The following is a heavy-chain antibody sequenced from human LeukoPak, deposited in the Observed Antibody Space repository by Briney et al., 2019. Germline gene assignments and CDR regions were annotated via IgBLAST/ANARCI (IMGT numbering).Heavy chain of an antibody. CDR2: INHSGST. J-gene: IGHJ6*02. D-gene: IGHD2-8*02. CDR1: GGSFSGYY. CDR3: ARGSGVRNYYYYGMDV. V-gene: IGHV4-34*01. Sequence: SSETLSLTCAVYGGSFSGYYWSWIRQPPGKGLEWIGEINHSGSTNYNPSLKSRVTISVDTSKNQFSLKLSSVTAADTAVYYCARGSGVRNYYYYGMDVWGQGTTVTVSS.